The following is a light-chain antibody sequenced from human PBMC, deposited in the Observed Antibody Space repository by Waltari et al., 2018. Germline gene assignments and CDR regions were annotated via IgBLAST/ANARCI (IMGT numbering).Light chain of an antibody. CDR3: QHHVRLPTT. V-gene: IGKV3-20*01. CDR2: GAY. CDR1: QSVSTY. J-gene: IGKJ1*01. Sequence: IVLTQSPGTLSLSPGERATLSCRASQSVSTYLAWYQQKPGQAPRLLIYGAYSRAAGNPDRFSGSGYGTDFSLTISRLEPEDFAVYYCQHHVRLPTTFDQGTRVEIK.